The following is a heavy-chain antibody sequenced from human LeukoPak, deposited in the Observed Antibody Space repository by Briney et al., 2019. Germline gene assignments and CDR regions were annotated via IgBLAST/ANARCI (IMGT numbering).Heavy chain of an antibody. CDR2: IHHSGGS. J-gene: IGHJ3*02. CDR1: GYSISNIYY. V-gene: IGHV4-38-2*02. D-gene: IGHD1-1*01. Sequence: SETLSLTCTVSGYSISNIYYWGWIRQSPGKGLELIGSIHHSGGSYYNPSLKSRVTMSVDTSKNQFSLKLSSVTAADTAVYYCAREVLPNWNDVNHDAFDIWGQGTMVTVSS. CDR3: AREVLPNWNDVNHDAFDI.